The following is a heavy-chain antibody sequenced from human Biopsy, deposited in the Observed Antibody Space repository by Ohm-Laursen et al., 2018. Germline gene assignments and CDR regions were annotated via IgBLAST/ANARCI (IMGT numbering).Heavy chain of an antibody. CDR2: ISHTGYT. J-gene: IGHJ1*01. CDR1: GGSFTGHY. V-gene: IGHV4-59*11. CDR3: ARGSNEYGGLYFPH. D-gene: IGHD4-23*01. Sequence: TLSLTWTVSGGSFTGHYWTWIRQPPGKGLEWIGHISHTGYTSYKSSLKSRVTISLDTSRKHLSLRLTSLAAADTAVYYCARGSNEYGGLYFPHWGQGTLVTVSS.